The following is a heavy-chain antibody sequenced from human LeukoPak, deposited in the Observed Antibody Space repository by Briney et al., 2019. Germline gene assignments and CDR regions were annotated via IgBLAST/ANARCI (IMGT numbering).Heavy chain of an antibody. J-gene: IGHJ4*02. Sequence: PGGSLGLSCAASGFTFSSYDMHWVRHTTGKGLEWVSGIGTAGATFYPGSVKGRFTISRENAKNSLYLQMNNLRVGDTAVYYCTRATAGFDYWGQGTLVTVSS. CDR1: GFTFSSYD. CDR3: TRATAGFDY. CDR2: IGTAGAT. V-gene: IGHV3-13*01.